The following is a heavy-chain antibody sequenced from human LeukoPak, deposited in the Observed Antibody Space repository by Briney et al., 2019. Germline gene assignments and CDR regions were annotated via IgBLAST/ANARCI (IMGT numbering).Heavy chain of an antibody. V-gene: IGHV4-59*01. CDR2: IYYSGST. Sequence: SETLSLTCTVSGGSISSYYWSWIRQPPGKGLEWIGYIYYSGSTNYNPSLKSRVTISVDTSKNQFSLKLSSVTAADTAVYYCACTTIGRQGYSYGREPDYYYYYGMDVWGQGTTVTVPS. CDR3: ACTTIGRQGYSYGREPDYYYYYGMDV. D-gene: IGHD5-18*01. CDR1: GGSISSYY. J-gene: IGHJ6*02.